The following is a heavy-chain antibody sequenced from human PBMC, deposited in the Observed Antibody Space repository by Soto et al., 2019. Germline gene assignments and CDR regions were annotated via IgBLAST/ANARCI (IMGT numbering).Heavy chain of an antibody. V-gene: IGHV3-7*01. J-gene: IGHJ6*02. CDR1: GFTFSSYW. CDR2: IKQDGSEK. Sequence: PGGSLRLSCAASGFTFSSYWMSWVRQAPGKGLEWVANIKQDGSEKYYVDSVKGRFTISRDNAKNSLYLQMNSLRAEDTAVYYCARGGVIVVVPAAPMDVWGQGTTVTVS. CDR3: ARGGVIVVVPAAPMDV. D-gene: IGHD2-2*01.